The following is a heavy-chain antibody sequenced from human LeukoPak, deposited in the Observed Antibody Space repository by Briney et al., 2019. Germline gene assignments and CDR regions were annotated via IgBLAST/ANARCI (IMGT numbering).Heavy chain of an antibody. CDR3: AQGDWADV. D-gene: IGHD3-9*01. V-gene: IGHV3-33*01. Sequence: GRSLRLSCAASGFTFSNHGMHWVRQAPGKGLEWVAVIWYDGSNKYYADSVKGRITVSRDNSKSSLFVQMKSLATEDTGVYYCAQGDWADVWGKGTTVIVSS. CDR2: IWYDGSNK. J-gene: IGHJ6*04. CDR1: GFTFSNHG.